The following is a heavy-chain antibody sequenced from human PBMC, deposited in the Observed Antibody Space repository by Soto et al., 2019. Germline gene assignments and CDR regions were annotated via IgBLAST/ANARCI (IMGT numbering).Heavy chain of an antibody. CDR1: GGTFSSYA. J-gene: IGHJ4*02. CDR2: FIPIFGTA. Sequence: VQLVQSWAEVKKPGSSVKVSCKASGGTFSSYAISWVRQAPGQGLEWIGGFIPIFGTANYAKKFHGRVTITADETTSTADMELSSMRSEDPAVDYCARGRGYSGYASDYWGQGTLVTVSS. D-gene: IGHD5-12*01. V-gene: IGHV1-69*01. CDR3: ARGRGYSGYASDY.